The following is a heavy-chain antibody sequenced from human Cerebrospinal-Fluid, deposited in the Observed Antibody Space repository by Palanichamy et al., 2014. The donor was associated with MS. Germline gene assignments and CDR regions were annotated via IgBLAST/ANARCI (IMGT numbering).Heavy chain of an antibody. CDR3: ASKGQRGYSGCVREEAFDI. D-gene: IGHD5-12*01. V-gene: IGHV4-34*02. J-gene: IGHJ3*02. CDR1: GGAFSGFY. CDR2: INHSGNT. Sequence: QVHLQQWGAGLLKPSETLSLTCAVYGGAFSGFYWSWIRQSPGKGLEWIGEINHSGNTKYNPSLKSRVTISVDKSKNQFSLNLSSVSAADTAVYYCASKGQRGYSGCVREEAFDIWGRGTVVTVSS.